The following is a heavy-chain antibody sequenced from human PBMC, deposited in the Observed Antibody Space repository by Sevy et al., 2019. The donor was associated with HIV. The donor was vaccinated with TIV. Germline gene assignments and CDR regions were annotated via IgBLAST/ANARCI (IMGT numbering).Heavy chain of an antibody. CDR1: GFTFSSYW. Sequence: GGSLRLSCAASGFTFSSYWMHWVRQAPGKGLVWVSRINSDGSSTSYADSVKGRFTISRDNAMNTLYLQMNSLRAEDTAVYYCARQLRWLQFEYYGMDVWGQGTTVTVSS. CDR3: ARQLRWLQFEYYGMDV. CDR2: INSDGSST. J-gene: IGHJ6*02. V-gene: IGHV3-74*01. D-gene: IGHD5-12*01.